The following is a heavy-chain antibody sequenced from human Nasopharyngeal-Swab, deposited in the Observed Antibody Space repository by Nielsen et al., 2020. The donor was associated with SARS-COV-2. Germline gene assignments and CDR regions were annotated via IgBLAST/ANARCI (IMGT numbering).Heavy chain of an antibody. CDR1: GFTFDDYA. CDR3: ASDSSSWYAYFDY. CDR2: ISWNSGSI. Sequence: SLKISCAASGFTFDDYAMHWVRQAPGKGLAWVSGISWNSGSIGYADSVKGRFTISRDNAKNSLYLQMNSLRAEDTALYYCASDSSSWYAYFDYWGQGTLVTVSS. V-gene: IGHV3-9*01. J-gene: IGHJ4*02. D-gene: IGHD6-13*01.